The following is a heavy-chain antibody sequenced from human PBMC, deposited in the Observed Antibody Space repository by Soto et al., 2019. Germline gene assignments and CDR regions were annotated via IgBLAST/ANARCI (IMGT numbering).Heavy chain of an antibody. CDR2: MYTGTGNT. CDR1: GYIFTTTA. J-gene: IGHJ5*02. V-gene: IGHV1-3*04. D-gene: IGHD3-3*01. Sequence: ASVKVSCKACGYIFTTTAVHWVRQAPGQRLEWLGWMYTGTGNTKYSQSFQGRVTISRDTSANTAYLELSSLRSEDTAVYYCARGHADFWSGFHLFDPWGQGTRVPV. CDR3: ARGHADFWSGFHLFDP.